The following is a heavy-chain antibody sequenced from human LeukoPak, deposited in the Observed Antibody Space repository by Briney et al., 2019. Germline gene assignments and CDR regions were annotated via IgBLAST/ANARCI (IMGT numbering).Heavy chain of an antibody. CDR3: ARDLAAHSYGTPSDY. D-gene: IGHD5-18*01. V-gene: IGHV1-18*01. CDR1: GYSFTSYG. Sequence: ASVKVSCNASGYSFTSYGISWVRQAPGQGLEWMGWISAYNGNTNYAQKLQGRLTMTTDTSTSTAYMELRSLRSDDTATYYCARDLAAHSYGTPSDYWGQGTLVTVSS. J-gene: IGHJ4*02. CDR2: ISAYNGNT.